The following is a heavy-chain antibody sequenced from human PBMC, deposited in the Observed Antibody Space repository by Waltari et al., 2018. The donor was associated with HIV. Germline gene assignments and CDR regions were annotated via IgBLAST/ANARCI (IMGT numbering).Heavy chain of an antibody. CDR3: TRDKAIGIITSVFDF. V-gene: IGHV1-46*01. D-gene: IGHD3-3*01. J-gene: IGHJ3*01. Sequence: QVQFVQSGAEVKKPGPSVKVSCKASGYSFRNNNINWVRQAPGQGLEWMGISKPNGGRTNYAQKVQGGVTMTRDTSTSTVYMELSSLRSEDTAVYYCTRDKAIGIITSVFDFWGQGTMVTVSS. CDR2: SKPNGGRT. CDR1: GYSFRNNN.